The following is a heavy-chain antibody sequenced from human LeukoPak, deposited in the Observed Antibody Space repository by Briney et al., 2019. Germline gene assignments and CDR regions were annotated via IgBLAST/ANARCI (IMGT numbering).Heavy chain of an antibody. D-gene: IGHD6-19*01. J-gene: IGHJ4*02. CDR3: AKDPRKYSSGWQDY. Sequence: GGSLRLSCAASRFTFSNYAMTWVRQAPGKGLEWVSAITGSGGSAYYADSVKGRFTISRDNSKTTLYLQMNSLRAEDTAVYYCAKDPRKYSSGWQDYWGQGTLVTVSS. CDR2: ITGSGGSA. CDR1: RFTFSNYA. V-gene: IGHV3-23*01.